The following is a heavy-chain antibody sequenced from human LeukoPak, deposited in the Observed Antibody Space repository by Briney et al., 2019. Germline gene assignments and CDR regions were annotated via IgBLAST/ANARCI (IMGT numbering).Heavy chain of an antibody. V-gene: IGHV3-66*01. CDR2: FYAGGST. J-gene: IGHJ4*02. CDR3: AKGRTWYFGY. CDR1: GFIVSDNY. D-gene: IGHD1-14*01. Sequence: GGSLRLSCAASGFIVSDNYMSWVRQAPGKGLEWVSVFYAGGSTYYAGSVKGRFTISRDTSKNTVFLQMNSLRAEDMAVYFCAKGRTWYFGYWGQGTLVTVSS.